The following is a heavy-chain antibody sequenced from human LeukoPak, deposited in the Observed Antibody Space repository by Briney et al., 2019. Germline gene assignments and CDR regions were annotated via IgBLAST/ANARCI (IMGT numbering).Heavy chain of an antibody. V-gene: IGHV3-23*01. CDR2: ISDSGRSA. CDR1: GFTFDNFA. D-gene: IGHD5-18*01. CDR3: ARHDSFIPF. J-gene: IGHJ4*02. Sequence: GGSLRLSCAASGFTFDNFAMSWVRQAPGKGLEWVSGISDSGRSAYYTDSVKGRFTISRDNSKNTVNLQVNNLGVEDTAVYFCARHDSFIPFWGQGRLVTVSS.